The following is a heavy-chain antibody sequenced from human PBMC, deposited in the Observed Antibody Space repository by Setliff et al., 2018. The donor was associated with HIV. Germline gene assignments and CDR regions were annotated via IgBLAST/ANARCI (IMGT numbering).Heavy chain of an antibody. CDR3: TRIRAMVRGVTSYDAFDI. V-gene: IGHV1-8*01. Sequence: ASVKVSCKASGYTFTSFDINWVRQATGQGLEWMGWMNPNSGNSGFAQKFQGRVTMARNSSISTAYMELSSLRFDDTAVYYCTRIRAMVRGVTSYDAFDIWGQGTKVTVSS. J-gene: IGHJ3*02. CDR2: MNPNSGNS. D-gene: IGHD3-10*01. CDR1: GYTFTSFD.